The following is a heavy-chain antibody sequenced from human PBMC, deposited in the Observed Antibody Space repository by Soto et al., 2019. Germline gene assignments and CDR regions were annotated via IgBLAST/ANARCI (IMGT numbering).Heavy chain of an antibody. CDR1: GGSFSGYY. Sequence: SETLSLTCAVYGGSFSGYYWSWIRQPPGKGLEWIGEINHSGSTNYNPSLKSRVTISVDTSKNQFSLKLSSVTAADTVVYYCARGSPRYAFDIWGQGTMVTVSS. J-gene: IGHJ3*02. V-gene: IGHV4-34*01. CDR3: ARGSPRYAFDI. CDR2: INHSGST.